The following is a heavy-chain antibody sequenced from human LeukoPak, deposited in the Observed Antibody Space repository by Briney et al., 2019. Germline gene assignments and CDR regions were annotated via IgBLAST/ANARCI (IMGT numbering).Heavy chain of an antibody. J-gene: IGHJ5*02. Sequence: PSETLSLTCAVYGGSFSGYHWSWLRQPPGKGLEWIGEINHRGTTNYNPSLTSRLTISLDTSKNQFSLKLSSVTAADTAVYYCARGRYSYGLNWFDPWGQGTLVTVSS. V-gene: IGHV4-34*01. CDR3: ARGRYSYGLNWFDP. D-gene: IGHD5-18*01. CDR1: GGSFSGYH. CDR2: INHRGTT.